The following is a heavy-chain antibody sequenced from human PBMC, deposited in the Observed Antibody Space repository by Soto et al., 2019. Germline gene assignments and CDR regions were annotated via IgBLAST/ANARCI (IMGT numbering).Heavy chain of an antibody. CDR3: ASRDGYNNFDY. CDR2: IYYSGST. CDR1: GGSISSGDYY. V-gene: IGHV4-30-4*01. D-gene: IGHD5-12*01. J-gene: IGHJ4*02. Sequence: SETLSLTCTVSGGSISSGDYYWSWIRQPPGKGLEWIGYIYYSGSTYYNPSLKSRVTISVDTSKDQFSLKLSSVTAADTAVYYCASRDGYNNFDYWGQGTLVTVSS.